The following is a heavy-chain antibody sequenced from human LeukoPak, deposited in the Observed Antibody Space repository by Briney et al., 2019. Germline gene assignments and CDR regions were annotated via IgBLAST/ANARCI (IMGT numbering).Heavy chain of an antibody. D-gene: IGHD4/OR15-4a*01. CDR2: INTDGSST. Sequence: GGSLRLSCAASGFTLSGNWMHWVRQAPGKGLVWVSRINTDGSSTSYADSVKGRFTISRDNAKNTLYLQMNSLRAEDTAVYYCARDGASRNAFDIWGQGTMVTVSS. V-gene: IGHV3-74*01. CDR1: GFTLSGNW. CDR3: ARDGASRNAFDI. J-gene: IGHJ3*02.